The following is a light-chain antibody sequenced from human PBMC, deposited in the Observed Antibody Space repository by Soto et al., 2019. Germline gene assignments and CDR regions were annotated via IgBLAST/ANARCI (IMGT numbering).Light chain of an antibody. V-gene: IGKV1-27*01. Sequence: DIQMTQSPSSLSASVGDRVTITCRASKGITDYLAWYQQKPGKAPKLLIYAASTLQSGVPSRFSGSGAGTDFTLTISSLQPEDVATYYCQKYNSAPRTFGQGTKVEIK. CDR1: KGITDY. J-gene: IGKJ1*01. CDR2: AAS. CDR3: QKYNSAPRT.